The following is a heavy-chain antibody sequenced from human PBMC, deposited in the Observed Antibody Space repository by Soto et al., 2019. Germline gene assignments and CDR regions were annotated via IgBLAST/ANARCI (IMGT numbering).Heavy chain of an antibody. CDR2: ISSSGSTI. CDR3: ARKTRIQLWFLDY. Sequence: VGSLRLSCADSGFTFSDYYMSWIRQAPGKGLEWVSYISSSGSTIYYADSVKGRFTISRDNAKNSLYLKMNSLRAEDTAVYYCARKTRIQLWFLDYWGQGTLVTVSS. V-gene: IGHV3-11*01. CDR1: GFTFSDYY. J-gene: IGHJ4*02. D-gene: IGHD5-18*01.